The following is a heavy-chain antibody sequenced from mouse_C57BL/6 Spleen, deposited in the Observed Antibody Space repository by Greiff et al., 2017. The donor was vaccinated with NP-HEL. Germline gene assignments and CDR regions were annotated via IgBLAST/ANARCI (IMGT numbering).Heavy chain of an antibody. D-gene: IGHD2-5*01. J-gene: IGHJ4*01. CDR1: GYTFTDYY. CDR3: ARRTYYSKSYAMDY. CDR2: INPNNGGT. V-gene: IGHV1-26*01. Sequence: EVQLQQSGPELVKPGASVKISCKASGYTFTDYYMNWVKQSHGKSLEWIGDINPNNGGTSYNQKFKGKATLTVDKSSSTAYMELRSLTSEDSAVYYCARRTYYSKSYAMDYWGQGTSVTVSS.